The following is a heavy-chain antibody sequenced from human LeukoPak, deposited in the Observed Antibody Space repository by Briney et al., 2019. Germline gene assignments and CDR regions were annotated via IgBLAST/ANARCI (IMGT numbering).Heavy chain of an antibody. V-gene: IGHV3-23*01. Sequence: GGTLRLSCAASGFTFSSYGMSWVRQAPGKGLEWVSAISGSGGSTYYADSVKGRFTISSDNSKNTLYLQMNSLRAEDTAVYYCAKESGVGGYFDYWGQGTLVTVSS. CDR2: ISGSGGST. CDR3: AKESGVGGYFDY. CDR1: GFTFSSYG. J-gene: IGHJ4*02. D-gene: IGHD3-10*01.